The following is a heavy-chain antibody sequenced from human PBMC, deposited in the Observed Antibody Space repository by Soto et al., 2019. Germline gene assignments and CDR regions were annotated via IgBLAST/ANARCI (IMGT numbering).Heavy chain of an antibody. CDR3: TRPTCDGGNCYFAH. CDR1: GFVFGSYA. Sequence: GGSLRLSCAASGFVFGSYAMHWVRQAPGKGLEWVAVIMYDGNTEYYADSVKGRFTLSRDNSENILSVQMNSLRAEDTAVYYCTRPTCDGGNCYFAHWGRGTLVTVSS. V-gene: IGHV3-30-3*01. J-gene: IGHJ5*02. D-gene: IGHD2-21*01. CDR2: IMYDGNTE.